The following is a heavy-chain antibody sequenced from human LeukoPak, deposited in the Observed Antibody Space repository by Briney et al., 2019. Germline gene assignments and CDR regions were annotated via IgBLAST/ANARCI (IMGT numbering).Heavy chain of an antibody. CDR2: ISGSGSST. J-gene: IGHJ4*02. CDR1: GLTFSSYA. V-gene: IGHV3-23*01. D-gene: IGHD2-15*01. CDR3: AKDQQRYCSGGSCMNSFDY. Sequence: AGGSLRLSCAASGLTFSSYAMSWVRQAPGKGLEWVSAISGSGSSTYYADSVKGRFTISRDNPKNTLYLQMNSLRAEDTAVYYCAKDQQRYCSGGSCMNSFDYWGQGTLVTVSS.